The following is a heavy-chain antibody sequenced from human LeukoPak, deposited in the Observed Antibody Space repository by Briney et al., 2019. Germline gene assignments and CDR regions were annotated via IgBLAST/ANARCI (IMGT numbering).Heavy chain of an antibody. CDR2: IIPIFGTA. CDR3: ARHSLPRFLEWLYPKNHDNWFDP. V-gene: IGHV1-69*13. J-gene: IGHJ5*02. CDR1: GGTFSSYA. Sequence: SVKVSCKASGGTFSSYAISWVRQAPGQGLEWMGGIIPIFGTANYAQKFQGRVTITADESTSTAYMELSSLRSEDAAVYYCARHSLPRFLEWLYPKNHDNWFDPWGQGTLVTVSS. D-gene: IGHD3-3*01.